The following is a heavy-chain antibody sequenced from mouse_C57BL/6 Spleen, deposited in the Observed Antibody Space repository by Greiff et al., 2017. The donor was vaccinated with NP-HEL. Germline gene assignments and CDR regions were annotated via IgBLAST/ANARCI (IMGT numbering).Heavy chain of an antibody. CDR2: IWSGGST. CDR3: SRNYCDRYFDV. D-gene: IGHD2-13*01. Sequence: QVQLQQSGPGLVQPSQSLSITCTVSGFSLTSYGVHWVRQSPGKGLEWLGVIWSGGSTDYNAAFISRLSIFKDNSKSQVFFKTNSRQADDTAIYYCSRNYCDRYFDVWGTGTTVTVSS. CDR1: GFSLTSYG. J-gene: IGHJ1*03. V-gene: IGHV2-2*01.